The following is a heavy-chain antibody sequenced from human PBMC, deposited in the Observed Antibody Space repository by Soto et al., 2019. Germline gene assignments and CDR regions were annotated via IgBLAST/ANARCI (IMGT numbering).Heavy chain of an antibody. J-gene: IGHJ6*02. CDR2: TYYRSKWYN. CDR3: ARDGSSIAVAGTQTSYYYYGMDV. Sequence: SQTLSLTCAISGDSVSSNSAAWNWIRQSPSRGLEWLGRTYYRSKWYNDYAVSVKSRITINPDTSKNQFSLQLNSVTPEDTAVYYCARDGSSIAVAGTQTSYYYYGMDVWGQGTTVTVSS. CDR1: GDSVSSNSAA. D-gene: IGHD6-19*01. V-gene: IGHV6-1*01.